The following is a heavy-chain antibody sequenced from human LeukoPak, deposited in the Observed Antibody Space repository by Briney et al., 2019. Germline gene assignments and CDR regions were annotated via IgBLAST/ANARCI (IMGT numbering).Heavy chain of an antibody. V-gene: IGHV3-74*01. D-gene: IGHD6-13*01. J-gene: IGHJ3*02. Sequence: GGSLRLSCAASGFTFSSYWMHWVRQAPGKGLVWVSRINTDGSSTSYADSVKGRFTISRDNAKNTLYLQMNSLRAEDTAVYYCARDGGGIAAPVAFDIWGQGTMVTVSS. CDR2: INTDGSST. CDR1: GFTFSSYW. CDR3: ARDGGGIAAPVAFDI.